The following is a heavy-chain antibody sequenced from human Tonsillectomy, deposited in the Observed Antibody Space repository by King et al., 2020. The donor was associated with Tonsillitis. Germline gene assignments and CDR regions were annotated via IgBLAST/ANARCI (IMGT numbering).Heavy chain of an antibody. Sequence: VQLVESGGGLVQPGGSLRLSCAASGFTFSSFDMNWVRQAPGKGLEWVSGISGTGDITYYADSVKGRFTISRDSSKNTLSLQMNSLRVEDTATYYCPRDWGFSSSSRGGSYYYGMDVWGQGTAVTVSS. CDR1: GFTFSSFD. J-gene: IGHJ6*02. V-gene: IGHV3-23*04. CDR3: PRDWGFSSSSRGGSYYYGMDV. CDR2: ISGTGDIT. D-gene: IGHD3-16*01.